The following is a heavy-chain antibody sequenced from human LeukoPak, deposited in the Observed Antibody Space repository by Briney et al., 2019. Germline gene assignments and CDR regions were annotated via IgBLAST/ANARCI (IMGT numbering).Heavy chain of an antibody. Sequence: GGCLRLSCAASGCTFSSYGTHWVREAPGKGLEWVAVISYDGSNKYYADSVKGRFTISRDNSKNTLYLQMNSLRAEDTAVYYCAKAADFWSGYFDYWGQGTLVTVSS. J-gene: IGHJ4*02. CDR2: ISYDGSNK. V-gene: IGHV3-30*18. CDR3: AKAADFWSGYFDY. CDR1: GCTFSSYG. D-gene: IGHD3-3*01.